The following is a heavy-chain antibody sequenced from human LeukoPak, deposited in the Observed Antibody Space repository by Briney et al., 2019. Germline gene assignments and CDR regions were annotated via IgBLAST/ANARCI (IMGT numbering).Heavy chain of an antibody. CDR2: IYHSGST. V-gene: IGHV4-38-2*02. CDR3: ARGIRFLEWLLGYYYYMDV. Sequence: SETLSLTCTVSGYSISSGYYWGWIRQPPGKGLEWIGSIYHSGSTYYNPSLKSRVTISVDTSKNQFSLKLSSVTAADTAVYYCARGIRFLEWLLGYYYYMDVWGKGTTVTVSS. D-gene: IGHD3-3*01. CDR1: GYSISSGYY. J-gene: IGHJ6*03.